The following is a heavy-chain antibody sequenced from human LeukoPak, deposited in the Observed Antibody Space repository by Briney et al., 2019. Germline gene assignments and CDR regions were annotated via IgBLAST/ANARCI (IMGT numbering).Heavy chain of an antibody. V-gene: IGHV1-46*01. CDR3: ARGPTTMVRGVIEEYYFDY. CDR1: GYTFTSYY. J-gene: IGHJ4*02. CDR2: INPSGGST. D-gene: IGHD3-10*01. Sequence: ASVKVSCKASGYTFTSYYMHWVRQAPGQGLEWMGIINPSGGSTSYAQKFQGRVTMTRDMSTSTVYMELSSLRSEDTAVYYCARGPTTMVRGVIEEYYFDYWGQGTLVTVSS.